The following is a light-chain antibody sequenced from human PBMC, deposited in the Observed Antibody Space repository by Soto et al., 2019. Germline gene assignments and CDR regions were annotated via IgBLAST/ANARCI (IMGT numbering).Light chain of an antibody. V-gene: IGLV2-14*01. J-gene: IGLJ1*01. CDR3: SSYTSSGTYV. CDR1: SSDVGGYNY. CDR2: EVT. Sequence: QSALTQPASVSGSPGQSITISCTGTSSDVGGYNYVSWYQQHPGKAPKLIIYEVTNRPSGVSNRFSASKSGNTASLTISGLQAEDEADHYCSSYTSSGTYVFGTGTKVTVL.